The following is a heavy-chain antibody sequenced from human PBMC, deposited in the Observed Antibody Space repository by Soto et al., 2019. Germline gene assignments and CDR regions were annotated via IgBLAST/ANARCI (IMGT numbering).Heavy chain of an antibody. CDR2: ISGSGGST. CDR1: GFTFGSYA. D-gene: IGHD3-10*01. CDR3: AKDRRRGDYYYYGMDV. J-gene: IGHJ6*02. Sequence: EVQLLESGGGLVQPGGSLRLSCAASGFTFGSYAMSWVRQAQGKGLEWVSAISGSGGSTYYADSVKGRFTISRDNSKNTLYLQMNSLRAEDTAVYYCAKDRRRGDYYYYGMDVWGQGTTVTVSS. V-gene: IGHV3-23*01.